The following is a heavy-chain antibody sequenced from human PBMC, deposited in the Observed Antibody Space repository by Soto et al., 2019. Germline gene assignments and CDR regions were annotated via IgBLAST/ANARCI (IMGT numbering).Heavy chain of an antibody. D-gene: IGHD3-16*01. CDR2: IYFNGNT. J-gene: IGHJ4*02. Sequence: SETLSLTCTVSAASFSKYYWTWIRQPPGKGLEWIGYIYFNGNTKYNPSLEGRLTISIDTSRKEFSLKLTSVTAADAAVYYCASVTFGGIVLAHWGQGTLVTVSS. V-gene: IGHV4-59*01. CDR3: ASVTFGGIVLAH. CDR1: AASFSKYY.